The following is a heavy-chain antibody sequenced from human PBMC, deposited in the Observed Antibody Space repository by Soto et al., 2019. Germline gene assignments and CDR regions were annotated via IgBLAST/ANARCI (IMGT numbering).Heavy chain of an antibody. V-gene: IGHV4-59*01. Sequence: SETLSLTCTVSGGSISSYYWSWIRQPPGKGLEWIGYMYYSWTTNYNPSLKSRVTISVDTSKNQFSLKLSSVTAADTAVYYCREKNYDSSGYFDYWGQGTVVTVVS. CDR3: REKNYDSSGYFDY. CDR1: GGSISSYY. D-gene: IGHD3-22*01. J-gene: IGHJ4*02. CDR2: MYYSWTT.